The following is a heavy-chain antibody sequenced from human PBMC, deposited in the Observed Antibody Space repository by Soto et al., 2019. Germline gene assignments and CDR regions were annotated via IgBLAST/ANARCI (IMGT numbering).Heavy chain of an antibody. J-gene: IGHJ6*02. CDR2: IYPGDSDT. Sequence: PGESLKISCKGSGYSFTSYWIGWVRQMPGKGLEWMGIIYPGDSDTRYSPSFQGQVTISADKSISTAYLQWSSLKASDTAMYYCARVTTVVTPVDYYYYGMDVWGQVTTVTVSS. CDR3: ARVTTVVTPVDYYYYGMDV. CDR1: GYSFTSYW. V-gene: IGHV5-51*01. D-gene: IGHD4-17*01.